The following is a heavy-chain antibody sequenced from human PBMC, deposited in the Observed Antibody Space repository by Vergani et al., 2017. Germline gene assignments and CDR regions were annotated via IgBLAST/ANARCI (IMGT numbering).Heavy chain of an antibody. J-gene: IGHJ1*01. V-gene: IGHV3-23*01. Sequence: EVQLLESGGGLVQPGGSRRLSCAGAGFTFDTHPMASVRQAPGKGLEWVATISSGGGDIFYADSVKGRFTISRDNSKNTLFLQMNSLKDEDTAVYYCTTAWGLYYLHGEYFQYWGRGTLVSVSS. CDR2: ISSGGGDI. D-gene: IGHD3-10*01. CDR3: TTAWGLYYLHGEYFQY. CDR1: GFTFDTHP.